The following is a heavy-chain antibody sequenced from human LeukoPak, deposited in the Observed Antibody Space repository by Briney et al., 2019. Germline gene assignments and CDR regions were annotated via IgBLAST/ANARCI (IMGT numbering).Heavy chain of an antibody. D-gene: IGHD2-2*01. J-gene: IGHJ5*02. CDR2: INHSGST. CDR3: ARGRYCSSTSCNIPFDP. Sequence: PSETLSLTCAVYGGSFSGYYCSWIRQPAGKGREWIGEINHSGSTNYNPSLKSRVTISVDTSRNQFSLKLGSVTDEATAVYYCARGRYCSSTSCNIPFDPWGQRTLVTGSS. V-gene: IGHV4-34*01. CDR1: GGSFSGYY.